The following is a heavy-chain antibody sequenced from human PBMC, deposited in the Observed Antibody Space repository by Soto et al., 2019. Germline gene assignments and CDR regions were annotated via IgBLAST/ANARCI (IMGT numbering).Heavy chain of an antibody. V-gene: IGHV4-30-4*01. D-gene: IGHD3-10*01. CDR2: IYYTGST. Sequence: QVQLQESGPGLLRPSQTLSLTCTVSGDSITSDDYYWTWIRQPPGKGLEWLGHIYYTGSTSYNPSLESRGSISLDTSKNQFSLRVRSVTAADTAVYYCARASVQIINSYRAMVVWGHGTSIIVSS. CDR3: ARASVQIINSYRAMVV. J-gene: IGHJ6*02. CDR1: GDSITSDDYY.